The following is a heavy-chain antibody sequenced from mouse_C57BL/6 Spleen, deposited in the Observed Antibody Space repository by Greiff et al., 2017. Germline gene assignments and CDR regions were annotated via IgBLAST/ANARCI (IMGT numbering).Heavy chain of an antibody. D-gene: IGHD1-1*01. CDR1: GYTFTDYY. CDR3: ASPTPGDY. Sequence: VQLQQSGAELVRPGASVKLSCKASGYTFTDYYINWVKQRPGQGLEWIARIYPGSGNTYYNEKFKGKATLTAEKSSSTAYMQLSSLTSEDSAVYFCASPTPGDYWGQGTSVTVSS. CDR2: IYPGSGNT. V-gene: IGHV1-76*01. J-gene: IGHJ4*01.